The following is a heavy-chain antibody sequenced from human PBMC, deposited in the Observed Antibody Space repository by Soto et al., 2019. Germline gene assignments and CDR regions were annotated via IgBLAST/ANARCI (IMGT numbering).Heavy chain of an antibody. D-gene: IGHD2-21*01. V-gene: IGHV1-69*02. CDR2: IIPMLGVR. CDR3: TIGSWSGEVFDI. Sequence: QVQLVQSGAEVKKPGSSVKVSCKASGGTFSTYSMFWVRQAPGQGLEWMGRIIPMLGVRNYAQRFQDRVTITADKSTATVHMELSSLRSADTALYYCTIGSWSGEVFDIWGQGTMVTVSS. J-gene: IGHJ3*02. CDR1: GGTFSTYS.